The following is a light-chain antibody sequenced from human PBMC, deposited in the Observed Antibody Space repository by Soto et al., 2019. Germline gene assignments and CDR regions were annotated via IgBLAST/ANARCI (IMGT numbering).Light chain of an antibody. CDR1: QSISSY. Sequence: DIQITQSPCSLSASVGDRVTITCRASQSISSYLNWYQQKPGKAPKLLTYAASTLQSGVPSRFSGSGSGTDFTLTISSLQPEDFATYFCQQVESYPSTFGGGTKVDIK. CDR2: AAS. J-gene: IGKJ4*01. V-gene: IGKV1-39*01. CDR3: QQVESYPST.